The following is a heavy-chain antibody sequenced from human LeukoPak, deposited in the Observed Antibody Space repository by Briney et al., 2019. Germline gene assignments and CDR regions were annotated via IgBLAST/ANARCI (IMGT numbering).Heavy chain of an antibody. CDR3: ARVRHSYGYNFFDP. D-gene: IGHD3-16*02. Sequence: GASVKVSCKASGYTFIDYYVHWVRQTPGQGLEWMGWINPKTGDRKYAQKFQGRVTMARDTSISTVYMELNRLRSDDTAVYYCARVRHSYGYNFFDPWGQGTLVTVSS. J-gene: IGHJ5*02. V-gene: IGHV1-2*02. CDR1: GYTFIDYY. CDR2: INPKTGDR.